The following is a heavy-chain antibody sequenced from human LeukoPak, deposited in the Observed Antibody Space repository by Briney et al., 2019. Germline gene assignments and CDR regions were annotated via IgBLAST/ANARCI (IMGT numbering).Heavy chain of an antibody. CDR1: GFTFSNFW. V-gene: IGHV3-7*01. J-gene: IGHJ4*02. D-gene: IGHD3-9*01. CDR2: INGDGRDK. Sequence: GGSLRLSCIGSGFTFSNFWMNWVRQAPGKGLEWVANINGDGRDKYYVGSVRGRFTISRDNADNALYLQMNSLRGDDTALYYCARGVDSAIDWWGQGTLVTVSS. CDR3: ARGVDSAIDW.